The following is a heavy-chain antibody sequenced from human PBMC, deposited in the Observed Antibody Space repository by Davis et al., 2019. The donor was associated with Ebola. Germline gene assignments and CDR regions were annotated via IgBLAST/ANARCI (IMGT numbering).Heavy chain of an antibody. V-gene: IGHV3-21*01. CDR2: ISSSSSYI. Sequence: GGSLRLSCAASGFTFSSYSMNWVRQAPGKGLEWVSSISSSSSYIYYADSVKGRFTISRDNAKNSLYLQMNSLRAEDTAVYYCARDGDYGDVEGFDYWGQGILVTVSS. D-gene: IGHD4-17*01. CDR3: ARDGDYGDVEGFDY. CDR1: GFTFSSYS. J-gene: IGHJ4*02.